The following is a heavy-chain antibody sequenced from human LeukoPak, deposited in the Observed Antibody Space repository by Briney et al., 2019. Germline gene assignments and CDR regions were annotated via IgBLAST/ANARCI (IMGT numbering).Heavy chain of an antibody. Sequence: PGGSLRLSCAASGFTFSSYGMSWVRQAPGKGLEWVSAISGSGGSTYYADSVKGRFTISRDNSKNTLYLQMNSLRAEDTAVYYCAKDLRWFGGRGFDYWGQGTLVTVSS. CDR1: GFTFSSYG. CDR2: ISGSGGST. D-gene: IGHD3-10*01. V-gene: IGHV3-23*01. J-gene: IGHJ4*02. CDR3: AKDLRWFGGRGFDY.